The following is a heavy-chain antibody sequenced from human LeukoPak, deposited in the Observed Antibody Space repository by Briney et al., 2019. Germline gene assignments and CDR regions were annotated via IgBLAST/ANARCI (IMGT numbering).Heavy chain of an antibody. CDR1: GYTFTGYY. CDR3: ALWGDYSNYGFDY. CDR2: INPNSGGT. D-gene: IGHD4-11*01. J-gene: IGHJ4*02. V-gene: IGHV1-2*02. Sequence: GASVKVSCKASGYTFTGYYMHWVRQAPGQGLEWMGWINPNSGGTNYAQKFQGRVTMTRDTSISTAYMELSRLRSDDTAVYYCALWGDYSNYGFDYWGQGTLVTVSS.